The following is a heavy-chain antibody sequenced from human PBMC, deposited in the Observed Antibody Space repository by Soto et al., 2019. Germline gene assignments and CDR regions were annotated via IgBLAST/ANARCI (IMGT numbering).Heavy chain of an antibody. V-gene: IGHV1-8*01. CDR1: GYTFTSYD. D-gene: IGHD6-6*01. CDR2: MNPNSGNT. CDR3: ARGSPEQLVRSEDAFDI. Sequence: ASVKVTCKASGYTFTSYDINWVRQATGQGLEWMGWMNPNSGNTGYAQKFQGRVTMTRNTSISTAYMELSSLRSEDTAVYYCARGSPEQLVRSEDAFDIWGQGTMVTVSS. J-gene: IGHJ3*02.